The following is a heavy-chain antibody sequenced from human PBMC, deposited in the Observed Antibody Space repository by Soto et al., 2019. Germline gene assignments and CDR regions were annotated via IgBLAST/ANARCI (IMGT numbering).Heavy chain of an antibody. D-gene: IGHD6-6*01. J-gene: IGHJ5*02. CDR1: GGSISSGTYH. CDR2: IYFSGST. V-gene: IGHV4-31*03. CDR3: AKSSLRPYWFDP. Sequence: TLSLTCTVSGGSISSGTYHWSWIRQYPGKGLEWIGYIYFSGSTYYNPSLRSRVTMSVDTSKNHFSLNLSSVTAADTAVYYCAKSSLRPYWFDPWGQGTLVTVSS.